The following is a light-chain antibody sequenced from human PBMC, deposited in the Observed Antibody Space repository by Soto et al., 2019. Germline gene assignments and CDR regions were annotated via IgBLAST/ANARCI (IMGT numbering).Light chain of an antibody. Sequence: DIKMTQSPSTLSASVGDRVAITCRASQGISRRLAWYQHKPGKAPRLLIYDASTLQSGVPSRFSGSGSGTEFTLSISNLQPDDFATYYCQQYDSYWSFGQGTKVDIK. CDR2: DAS. CDR3: QQYDSYWS. CDR1: QGISRR. V-gene: IGKV1-5*01. J-gene: IGKJ1*01.